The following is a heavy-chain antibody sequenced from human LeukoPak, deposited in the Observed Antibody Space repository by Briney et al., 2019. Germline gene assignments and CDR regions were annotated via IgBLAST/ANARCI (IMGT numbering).Heavy chain of an antibody. V-gene: IGHV1-69-2*01. CDR2: VDPEDDET. D-gene: IGHD3-10*01. CDR3: ATAPSYYFGSGVPRGRAAFYF. Sequence: GATVKISCKGSGYTFIDYYIHLVQQAPGKGLEWMGRVDPEDDETIYAEKFQGRVTIAADTSTDTAYMELSSLRSEDTAVYYCATAPSYYFGSGVPRGRAAFYFWGQGTLVSVSS. CDR1: GYTFIDYY. J-gene: IGHJ1*01.